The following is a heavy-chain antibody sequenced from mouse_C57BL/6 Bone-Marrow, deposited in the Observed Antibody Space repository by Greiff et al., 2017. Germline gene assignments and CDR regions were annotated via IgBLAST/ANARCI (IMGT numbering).Heavy chain of an antibody. CDR1: GYTFTSYW. D-gene: IGHD1-1*01. J-gene: IGHJ1*03. V-gene: IGHV1-69*01. CDR3: ARGDYYGSSYRYFDV. CDR2: IDPSDSYT. Sequence: VQLQQPGAELVMPGASVKLSCKASGYTFTSYWMHWVKQRPGQGLEWIGEIDPSDSYTNYNQKFKGKSTLTVDKSSSTAYMQLSSLTSGGSAVYYCARGDYYGSSYRYFDVWGTGTTVTVSS.